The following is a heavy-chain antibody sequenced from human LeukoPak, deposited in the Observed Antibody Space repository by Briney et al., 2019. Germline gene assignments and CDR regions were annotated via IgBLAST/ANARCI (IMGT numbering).Heavy chain of an antibody. D-gene: IGHD3-3*01. V-gene: IGHV1-8*01. Sequence: GALVKVSCKASGYTFTSYDINWVRQATGQGLEWMGWMNPNSGNTGYAQKFQGRVTMTRNTSISTAYMELSSLRSEDTAVYYCARWVDYDFWSGYYNYYYYYGMDVWGQGTTVTVSS. J-gene: IGHJ6*02. CDR2: MNPNSGNT. CDR3: ARWVDYDFWSGYYNYYYYYGMDV. CDR1: GYTFTSYD.